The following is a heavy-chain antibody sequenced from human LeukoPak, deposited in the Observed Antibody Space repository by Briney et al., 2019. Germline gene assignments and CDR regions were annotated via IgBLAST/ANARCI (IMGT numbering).Heavy chain of an antibody. D-gene: IGHD3-10*01. CDR2: IISSSSTI. J-gene: IGHJ4*02. V-gene: IGHV3-48*02. CDR1: GFTFSSYS. Sequence: GGSLRLSCAASGFTFSSYSMNWVRQAPGKGLEWVSYIISSSSTIYYADSVKGRFTISRDNAKNSLYLQMNSRRDEDTAVYYCAREGSGSYLDYWGQGTLVTVSS. CDR3: AREGSGSYLDY.